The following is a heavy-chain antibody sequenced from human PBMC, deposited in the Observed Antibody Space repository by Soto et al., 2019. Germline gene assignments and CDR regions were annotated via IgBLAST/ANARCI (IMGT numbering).Heavy chain of an antibody. CDR3: ARHPGYYDILTGYTTYYFDY. D-gene: IGHD3-9*01. V-gene: IGHV4-59*08. CDR2: IYYRGNT. Sequence: SETLSLTCTVSGDSISSYYWSWIRQPPGKGLDWIGYIYYRGNTDYNPSLKSRVTISLDTPKNQFSLRLSSVTAADTAVYYCARHPGYYDILTGYTTYYFDYWGQGILVTVSS. J-gene: IGHJ4*02. CDR1: GDSISSYY.